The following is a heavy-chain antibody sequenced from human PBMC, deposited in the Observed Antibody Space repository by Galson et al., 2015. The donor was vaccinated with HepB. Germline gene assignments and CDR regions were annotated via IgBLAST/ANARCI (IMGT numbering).Heavy chain of an antibody. V-gene: IGHV1-18*04. D-gene: IGHD3-10*01. CDR3: ASPFGDHYYYYRMDV. CDR2: ISAYNGNT. CDR1: GYTFTSYG. Sequence: SVKVSCKASGYTFTSYGISWVRQAPGQGLEWMGWISAYNGNTNYAQKLQGRVTMTTDTSTSTAYMELRSLRSDDTAVYYCASPFGDHYYYYRMDVWGQGTTVTVSS. J-gene: IGHJ6*02.